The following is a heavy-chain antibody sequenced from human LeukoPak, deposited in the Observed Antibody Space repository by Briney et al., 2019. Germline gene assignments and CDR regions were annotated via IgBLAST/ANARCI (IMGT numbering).Heavy chain of an antibody. V-gene: IGHV3-23*01. CDR1: GFTFSSYA. D-gene: IGHD4-17*01. J-gene: IGHJ4*02. Sequence: GGSLRLSCAASGFTFSSYAMSWVRQAPGKGLEWVSAISGSGGSTYYADSVKGRFTISRDNSKNTLYLQMNSLRAEDTAVYYCAKGHDYGDELGYFDYWGQGTLVTVSS. CDR3: AKGHDYGDELGYFDY. CDR2: ISGSGGST.